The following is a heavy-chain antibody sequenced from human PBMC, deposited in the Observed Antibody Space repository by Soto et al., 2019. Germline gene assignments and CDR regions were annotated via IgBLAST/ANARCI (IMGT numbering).Heavy chain of an antibody. CDR2: IVPGSGDT. CDR3: ATIRLRYYDILTGYYTFAY. CDR1: GFTFSNSA. D-gene: IGHD3-9*01. Sequence: ASVKVSCKASGFTFSNSAIQWVRQTRGQRLEWIGWIVPGSGDTNYAQELHGRVTITEDTSTSTAYMELSSLRSEDTAVYYCATIRLRYYDILTGYYTFAYWGQGTLVTVSS. J-gene: IGHJ4*02. V-gene: IGHV1-58*02.